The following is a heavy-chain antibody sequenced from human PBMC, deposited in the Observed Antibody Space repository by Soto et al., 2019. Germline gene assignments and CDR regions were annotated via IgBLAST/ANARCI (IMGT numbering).Heavy chain of an antibody. V-gene: IGHV4-31*03. Sequence: LSLTCTVSGGSISSGGYYWSWIRQEPGKGLEWIGYIYHTGSTYYNPSLESRVIISVDTSKNQFSLSLSSVTAADTAVYYCARTADGYNYLNYWGQGTLVTVS. J-gene: IGHJ4*02. D-gene: IGHD5-12*01. CDR3: ARTADGYNYLNY. CDR2: IYHTGST. CDR1: GGSISSGGYY.